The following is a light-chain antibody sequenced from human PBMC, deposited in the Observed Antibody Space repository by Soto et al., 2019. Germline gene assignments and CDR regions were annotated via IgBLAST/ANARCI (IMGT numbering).Light chain of an antibody. CDR1: RSDVGGYNY. CDR3: SSYTSSSTHYV. J-gene: IGLJ1*01. CDR2: DVS. Sequence: QSALTQPASVSGSPGPSMTISCTGTRSDVGGYNYVSWYQQHPGKAPKLMIYDVSNRPSGVSNRFSGSKSGHTASLTISWLQAEDEADYYCSSYTSSSTHYVFGTGTKLTVL. V-gene: IGLV2-14*01.